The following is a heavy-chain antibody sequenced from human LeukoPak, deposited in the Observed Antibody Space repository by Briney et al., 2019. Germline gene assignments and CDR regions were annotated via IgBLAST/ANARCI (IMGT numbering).Heavy chain of an antibody. CDR1: GFTVSSNY. V-gene: IGHV3-53*01. CDR2: IYSGGST. J-gene: IGHJ5*02. CDR3: VREINYDKVNWFDP. D-gene: IGHD3-22*01. Sequence: GGSLRLSCAVSGFTVSSNYMSWVRQAPGKGLEWVSVIYSGGSTYYSDSVKGRLTISRDNSKNTLYLQMNSLRAEDTAVYYCVREINYDKVNWFDPWGQGTLVTVSS.